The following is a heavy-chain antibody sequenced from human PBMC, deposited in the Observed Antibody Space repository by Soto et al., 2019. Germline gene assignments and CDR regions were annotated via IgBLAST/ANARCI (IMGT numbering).Heavy chain of an antibody. V-gene: IGHV4-59*01. D-gene: IGHD3-10*01. Sequence: SETLSLTCTVSGGYISGYYWSWIRQPPGKGLEWIGYIYYSGTTSYNPSLNSRVTVSVDTSKNQFSLKVNSVTAADTAVYYCARESYYGSGATVVAYWGQGTLVTVSS. J-gene: IGHJ4*02. CDR1: GGYISGYY. CDR2: IYYSGTT. CDR3: ARESYYGSGATVVAY.